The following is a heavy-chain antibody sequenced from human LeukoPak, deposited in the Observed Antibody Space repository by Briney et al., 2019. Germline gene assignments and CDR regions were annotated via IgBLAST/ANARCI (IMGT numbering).Heavy chain of an antibody. V-gene: IGHV3-9*03. Sequence: GGSLRLSCAASGFTFDDYAMHWVRQAPGKGLEWVSGISWNSGSIGCADSVKGRFTISRDNAKNSLYLQMNSLRAEDMALYYCAKDTGGDGPYWYFDLWGRGTLVTVSS. D-gene: IGHD5-24*01. J-gene: IGHJ2*01. CDR3: AKDTGGDGPYWYFDL. CDR2: ISWNSGSI. CDR1: GFTFDDYA.